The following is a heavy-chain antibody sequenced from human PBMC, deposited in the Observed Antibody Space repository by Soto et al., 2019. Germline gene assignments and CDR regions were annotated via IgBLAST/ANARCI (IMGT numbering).Heavy chain of an antibody. J-gene: IGHJ4*02. CDR2: TYYRSKWYN. CDR1: GDSVSSNSAA. D-gene: IGHD3-9*01. Sequence: SQTLSLTCAISGDSVSSNSAAWNWIRQSPSRGLEWLGRTYYRSKWYNDYAVSVKSRITINPDTSKNQFSLQLNSVTPGDTAVYYCARGNILTGYYIFDYWGQGTLVTVSS. V-gene: IGHV6-1*01. CDR3: ARGNILTGYYIFDY.